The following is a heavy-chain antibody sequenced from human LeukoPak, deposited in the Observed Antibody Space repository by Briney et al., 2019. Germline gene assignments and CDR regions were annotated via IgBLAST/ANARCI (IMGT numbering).Heavy chain of an antibody. CDR3: ARSITMVRGVIDAFDI. J-gene: IGHJ3*02. CDR1: GGSISSGDYY. Sequence: SETLSLTCTVSGGSISSGDYYWSWIRQPPGKGLEWMGYIYYSGSTYYNPSLKSRVTISVDTSKNQFSLKLSSVTAADTAVYYCARSITMVRGVIDAFDIWGQGTMVTVSS. CDR2: IYYSGST. D-gene: IGHD3-10*01. V-gene: IGHV4-30-4*01.